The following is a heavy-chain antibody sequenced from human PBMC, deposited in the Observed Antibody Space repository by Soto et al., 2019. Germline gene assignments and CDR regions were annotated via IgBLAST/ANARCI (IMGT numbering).Heavy chain of an antibody. D-gene: IGHD2-15*01. CDR1: GGTFSSYA. CDR3: AREYCSGGSCYSTFDY. J-gene: IGHJ4*02. CDR2: IIPIFGTA. Sequence: QVQLVQSGAEVKKPGSSVKVSCKASGGTFSSYAISWVRQAPGQGHEWMGGIIPIFGTANYAQKFQGRVTITADESTSTAYMELSCLRSEDTAVYYCAREYCSGGSCYSTFDYWGQGTLVTVSS. V-gene: IGHV1-69*01.